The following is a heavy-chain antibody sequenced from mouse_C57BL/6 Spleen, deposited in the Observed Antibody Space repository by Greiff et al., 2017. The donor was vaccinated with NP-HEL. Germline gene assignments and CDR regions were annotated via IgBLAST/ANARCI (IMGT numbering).Heavy chain of an antibody. J-gene: IGHJ2*01. CDR2: INPGSGGT. CDR1: GYAFTNYL. CDR3: ARSAKYYFDY. Sequence: VQLQQPGAELVRPGTSVKVSCKASGYAFTNYLIEWVKQRPGQGLEWIGVINPGSGGTNYNEKFKGKATLTADTSSSTAYMQLSSLTSEDSAVYFCARSAKYYFDYWGQGTTLTVSS. D-gene: IGHD1-3*01. V-gene: IGHV1-54*01.